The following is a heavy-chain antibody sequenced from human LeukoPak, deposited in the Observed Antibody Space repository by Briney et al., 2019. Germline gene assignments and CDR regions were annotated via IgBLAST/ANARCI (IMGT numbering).Heavy chain of an antibody. D-gene: IGHD6-13*01. J-gene: IGHJ3*02. CDR3: ARSGLLYSSSWYHGFDI. Sequence: GESLKISCKGSGYSFTSHWIGWVRQMPGKGLEWMGTIYPGDSDTRYSPSFQGQVTISADKSVSIAYLQWSSLKDSDTAMYYCARSGLLYSSSWYHGFDIWGQGTMVTVSS. CDR1: GYSFTSHW. V-gene: IGHV5-51*01. CDR2: IYPGDSDT.